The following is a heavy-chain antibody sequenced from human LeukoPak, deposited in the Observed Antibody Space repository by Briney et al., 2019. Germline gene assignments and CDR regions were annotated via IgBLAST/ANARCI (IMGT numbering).Heavy chain of an antibody. CDR1: GFTFTNFA. CDR2: ISGSGGST. V-gene: IGHV3-23*01. D-gene: IGHD3-22*01. Sequence: PGGSLRLSCAASGFTFTNFAMSWVRRAPGKGLEWVSAISGSGGSTYYADSVKGRFTISRDNSKNTLYLQMNSLRAEDTAVYYCAKDYYYDSSGYYSKLTFDYWGQGTLVTVSS. J-gene: IGHJ4*02. CDR3: AKDYYYDSSGYYSKLTFDY.